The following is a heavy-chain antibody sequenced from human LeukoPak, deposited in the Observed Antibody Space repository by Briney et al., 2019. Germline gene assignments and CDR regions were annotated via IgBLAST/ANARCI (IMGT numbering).Heavy chain of an antibody. CDR3: ARQAAGDYHFDS. Sequence: PGGSLRLSCAASGFTFSSYSMSWVRQAPGKGLEWVSSITTSSTYISYADSVKGRFTISRDNAKNSLYLQMNSLRAEDTAVYYCARQAAGDYHFDSWGQGTLVTVSS. V-gene: IGHV3-21*01. D-gene: IGHD4-17*01. J-gene: IGHJ4*02. CDR2: ITTSSTYI. CDR1: GFTFSSYS.